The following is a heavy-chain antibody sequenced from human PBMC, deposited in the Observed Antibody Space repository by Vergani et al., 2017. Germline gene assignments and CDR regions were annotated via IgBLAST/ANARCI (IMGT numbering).Heavy chain of an antibody. CDR1: GFTFSGSA. Sequence: EVQLVESGGGLVQPGGSLKLSCAASGFTFSGSAMHWVRQASGKGLEWVGRIRSKANSYATAYAASVKGRFTISRDDSKNTAYLQMNSLRAEDTAVYYCAKDHGYRYSYGHFDYWGQGTLVTVSS. CDR2: IRSKANSYAT. J-gene: IGHJ4*02. V-gene: IGHV3-73*02. CDR3: AKDHGYRYSYGHFDY. D-gene: IGHD5-18*01.